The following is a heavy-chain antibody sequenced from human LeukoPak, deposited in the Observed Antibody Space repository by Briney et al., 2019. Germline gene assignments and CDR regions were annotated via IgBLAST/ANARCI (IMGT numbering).Heavy chain of an antibody. CDR1: GGSISSYY. Sequence: PSETLSLTCTVSGGSISSYYWSWIRQPPGKGLEWIGYINYSGSTNYNPSLKSRVTISVDTSKNQFSLKLSSVTAADTAVYYCARDYYDSSGYYFDYWGQGTLVTVSS. D-gene: IGHD3-22*01. CDR2: INYSGST. CDR3: ARDYYDSSGYYFDY. J-gene: IGHJ4*02. V-gene: IGHV4-59*01.